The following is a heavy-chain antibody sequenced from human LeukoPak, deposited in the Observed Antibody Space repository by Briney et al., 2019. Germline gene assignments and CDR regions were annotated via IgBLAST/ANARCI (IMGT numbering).Heavy chain of an antibody. D-gene: IGHD3-22*01. CDR1: GGSISSSSYY. CDR3: ARPADYYDSSGYRPVAFDI. J-gene: IGHJ3*02. V-gene: IGHV4-39*01. Sequence: TSETLSLTCTVSGGSISSSSYYWGWIRQPPGKGLEWIGSIYYSGSTYYNPSLKSRVTISVDTSKNQFSLKLSSVTAADTAVYYCARPADYYDSSGYRPVAFDIWGQGTMVTVSS. CDR2: IYYSGST.